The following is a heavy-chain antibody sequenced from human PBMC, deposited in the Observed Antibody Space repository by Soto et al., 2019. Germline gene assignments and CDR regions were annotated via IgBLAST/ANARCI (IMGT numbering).Heavy chain of an antibody. V-gene: IGHV1-2*02. CDR3: ARNMDYYYGRGSGNGHGV. Sequence: QVRLVQSGAEVKEPGDSVRVSCEASGYTFTAYHIHWVRQAPGQGREWMGWINPKFGDTGYAQDLQGRGSMTSDMSISTVYMELSRLTSDDTAIYYCARNMDYYYGRGSGNGHGVWGQGTTVTVFS. CDR2: INPKFGDT. CDR1: GYTFTAYH. J-gene: IGHJ6*02. D-gene: IGHD3-10*02.